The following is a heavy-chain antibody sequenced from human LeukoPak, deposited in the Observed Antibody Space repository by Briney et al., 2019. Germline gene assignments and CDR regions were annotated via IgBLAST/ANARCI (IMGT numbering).Heavy chain of an antibody. CDR1: GGSISSYL. CDR3: ARGQYSGSCFDN. D-gene: IGHD1-26*01. J-gene: IGHJ4*02. V-gene: IGHV4-59*07. Sequence: SDTLSLTCTVSGGSISSYLWSWIRQPPGKGLEWLGYIYYSGSTNYNPSLKSRVTILVDTSKNQFSLKVSSVTAADTAVYYCARGQYSGSCFDNWGQGSLVTVSS. CDR2: IYYSGST.